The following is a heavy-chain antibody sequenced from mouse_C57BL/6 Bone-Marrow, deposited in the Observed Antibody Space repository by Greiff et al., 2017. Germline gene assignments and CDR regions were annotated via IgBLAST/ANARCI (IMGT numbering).Heavy chain of an antibody. D-gene: IGHD2-4*01. CDR3: AVYDYDEGFAY. J-gene: IGHJ3*01. V-gene: IGHV1-55*01. CDR1: GYTFTSYW. CDR2: IYPGSGST. Sequence: QVQLQQSGAELVKPGASVKMSCKASGYTFTSYWITWVKQRPGQGLEWIGVIYPGSGSTNYNEKFKSKATLTVDTSSSTAYMPLSSLTSEDSAVYYCAVYDYDEGFAYWGQGTLVTVAA.